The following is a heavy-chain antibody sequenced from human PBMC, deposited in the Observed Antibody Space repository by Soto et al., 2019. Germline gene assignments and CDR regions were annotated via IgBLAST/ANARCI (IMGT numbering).Heavy chain of an antibody. CDR2: IYYTGTT. CDR1: GGSIGSYY. Sequence: PSETLSLTCTVSGGSIGSYYWSWIRQPPGKGLEWIGYIYYTGTTNYNPSLKSRVTISVDTSRNQFSLKLTSVGAADTAVYFCARDTNGFGWFYYWGQGTLVTVSS. CDR3: ARDTNGFGWFYY. J-gene: IGHJ4*02. D-gene: IGHD6-19*01. V-gene: IGHV4-59*01.